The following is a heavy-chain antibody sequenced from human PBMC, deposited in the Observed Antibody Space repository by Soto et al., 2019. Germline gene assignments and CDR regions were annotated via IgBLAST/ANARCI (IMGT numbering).Heavy chain of an antibody. J-gene: IGHJ6*02. V-gene: IGHV3-21*01. CDR3: ARAPRQWLVSYYYYGMDV. CDR1: GFTFSSYS. Sequence: EVQLVESGGGLVKPGGSLRLSCAASGFTFSSYSMNWVRQAPGKGLEWVSSISSSSSYIYYADSVKGRFTISRDNAKNSLYLQINSLRAEDTAVYYCARAPRQWLVSYYYYGMDVWGQGTTVTVSS. D-gene: IGHD6-19*01. CDR2: ISSSSSYI.